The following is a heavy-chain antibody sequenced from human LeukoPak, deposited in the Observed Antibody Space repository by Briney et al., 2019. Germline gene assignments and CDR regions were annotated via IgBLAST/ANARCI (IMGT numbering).Heavy chain of an antibody. J-gene: IGHJ4*02. CDR2: IKQDGSEK. CDR1: GFTFSSYW. V-gene: IGHV3-7*01. CDR3: ARHYYGSRSYYNPLDY. Sequence: GGSLRLSCAASGFTFSSYWMSWVRQAPGKGLEWVANIKQDGSEKYYVDSVKGRFTISTDNAKNSLYLQMNSLRAEDSAVYFCARHYYGSRSYYNPLDYWGQGTLVTVSS. D-gene: IGHD3-10*01.